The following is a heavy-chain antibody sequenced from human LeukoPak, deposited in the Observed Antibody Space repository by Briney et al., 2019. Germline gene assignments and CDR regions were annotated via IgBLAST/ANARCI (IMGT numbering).Heavy chain of an antibody. J-gene: IGHJ4*02. CDR1: GGTTDDYG. V-gene: IGHV3-20*04. Sequence: GGSLRLSCAASGGTTDDYGMSWVRQAPGKGLEWVSGINWDGTNTYYAESVKGRFTISRDSAEKSLYLQMYSLRDDDTAFYYCVKDVSSNWYSFDYWGQGTLVTVSS. D-gene: IGHD6-13*01. CDR3: VKDVSSNWYSFDY. CDR2: INWDGTNT.